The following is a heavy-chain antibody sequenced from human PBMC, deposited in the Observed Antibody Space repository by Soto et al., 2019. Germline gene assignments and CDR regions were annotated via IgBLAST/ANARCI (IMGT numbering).Heavy chain of an antibody. J-gene: IGHJ4*02. CDR1: GFTFTSSA. D-gene: IGHD4-17*01. CDR2: IVVGSGNT. CDR3: AADYGDYPFFDY. V-gene: IGHV1-58*01. Sequence: SVKVSCKASGFTFTSSAVQWVRQARGQRLEWIGWIVVGSGNTNYAQRFQERVTITRDMSTSTAYMELSSLRSEDTAVYYCAADYGDYPFFDYWGQGTLVTVSS.